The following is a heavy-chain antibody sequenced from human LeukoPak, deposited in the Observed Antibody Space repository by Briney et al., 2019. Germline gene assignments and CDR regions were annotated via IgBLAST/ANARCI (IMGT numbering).Heavy chain of an antibody. CDR1: GGSFSGYY. V-gene: IGHV4-34*01. CDR2: INHSGST. CDR3: ARVWDEGFDY. D-gene: IGHD1-26*01. J-gene: IGHJ4*02. Sequence: SETLSLTCAVYGGSFSGYYWSWIRQPPGKGLEWIGEINHSGSTNYNPSLKSRVTISVDTSKNQFSLKLSSVTAADTAVYYCARVWDEGFDYWGQGTLVTVSS.